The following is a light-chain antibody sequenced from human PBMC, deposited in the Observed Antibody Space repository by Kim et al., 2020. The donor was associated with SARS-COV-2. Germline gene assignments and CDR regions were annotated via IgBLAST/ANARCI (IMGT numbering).Light chain of an antibody. Sequence: FGQTVRITCQGDSLRSDYASWYQQKPGQAPVLVIYGKNNRPSGIPDRFSGSSSGNTASLTITGAQAEDEADYYCNSRDSSGNHLGVFGGGTQLTVL. CDR1: SLRSDY. CDR2: GKN. V-gene: IGLV3-19*01. CDR3: NSRDSSGNHLGV. J-gene: IGLJ3*02.